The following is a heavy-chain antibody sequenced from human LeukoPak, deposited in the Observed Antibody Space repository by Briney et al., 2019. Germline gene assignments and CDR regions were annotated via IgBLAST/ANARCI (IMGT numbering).Heavy chain of an antibody. J-gene: IGHJ3*02. CDR3: GRDLNWGAFDI. Sequence: GGSLRLSCAASGFTFSNYAMSWVRQAPGKGLEWVSAIRGSGGSTYYADSVKGRFTISRDNSRSMVWLQMNSLTAEDTAMYYCGRDLNWGAFDIRGLGTLVTVSS. CDR1: GFTFSNYA. CDR2: IRGSGGST. D-gene: IGHD7-27*01. V-gene: IGHV3-23*01.